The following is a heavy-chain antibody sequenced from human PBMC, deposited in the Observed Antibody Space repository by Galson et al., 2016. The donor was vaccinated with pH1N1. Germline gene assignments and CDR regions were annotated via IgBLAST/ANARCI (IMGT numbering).Heavy chain of an antibody. D-gene: IGHD6-19*01. CDR3: ARGPTNVTGWYGLFDF. Sequence: SVKVSCKASGYSFTDHFIHWVRQTPGQGLQWMGRGNPSSGGANYPPKFQGRVSMTTDTSISTAYMELRGLRSDDTAVYYCARGPTNVTGWYGLFDFWGQGTLVTVSS. J-gene: IGHJ4*02. CDR2: GNPSSGGA. V-gene: IGHV1-2*06. CDR1: GYSFTDHF.